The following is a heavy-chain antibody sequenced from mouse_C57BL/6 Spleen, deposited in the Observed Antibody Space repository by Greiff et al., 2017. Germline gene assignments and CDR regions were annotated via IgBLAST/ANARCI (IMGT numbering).Heavy chain of an antibody. CDR2: ISDGGSYT. CDR1: GFTFSSYA. CDR3: SREYYGSSGAY. Sequence: EVMLVESGGGLVKPGGSLKLSCAASGFTFSSYAMSWVRQTPEKRLEWVATISDGGSYTYYPDNVKGRFTISRDNAKNNLYLQMSHLKSEDTAMYYCSREYYGSSGAYWGQGTLVTVSA. J-gene: IGHJ3*01. V-gene: IGHV5-4*01. D-gene: IGHD1-1*01.